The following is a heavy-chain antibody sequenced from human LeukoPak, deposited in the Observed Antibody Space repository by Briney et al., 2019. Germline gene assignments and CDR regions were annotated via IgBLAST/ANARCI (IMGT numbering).Heavy chain of an antibody. D-gene: IGHD3-22*01. J-gene: IGHJ4*02. V-gene: IGHV1-18*01. CDR2: ISAYNGNT. Sequence: ASVKVSCKASGYTFTSYGISWVRQAPGQGLEWMGWISAYNGNTNYAQKLQGRVTMTTDTSTSTAYMEPRSLRSDDTAVYYCARAAQYYYDSSGPTAFDYWGQGTLVTVSS. CDR3: ARAAQYYYDSSGPTAFDY. CDR1: GYTFTSYG.